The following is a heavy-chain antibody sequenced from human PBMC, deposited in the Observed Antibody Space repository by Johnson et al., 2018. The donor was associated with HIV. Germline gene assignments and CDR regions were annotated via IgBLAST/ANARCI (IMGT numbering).Heavy chain of an antibody. Sequence: VQLVESGGGVVQPGRSLRLSCAASGFTFSSYGMHWVRQAPGKGLEWVAVISYDGSNKYYADSVKGRFTISRDNSKNTLYLKMNSLRAEDTAVYYCAKGESSSSEPDAFDIWGQWTMVTVSS. D-gene: IGHD6-6*01. CDR3: AKGESSSSEPDAFDI. V-gene: IGHV3-30*18. CDR1: GFTFSSYG. J-gene: IGHJ3*02. CDR2: ISYDGSNK.